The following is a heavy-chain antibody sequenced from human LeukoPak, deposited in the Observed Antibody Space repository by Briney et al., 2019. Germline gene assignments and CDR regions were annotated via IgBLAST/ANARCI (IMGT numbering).Heavy chain of an antibody. CDR3: ARATVRFGELSNFDY. Sequence: PGGSLRLSCAASGFTFSDYYMSWIRQAPGKGLEWVSYISSSSSYTNYADSVKGRLTISRDNAKNSLYLQMNSLRAEDTAVYYCARATVRFGELSNFDYWGQGTLVTVSS. J-gene: IGHJ4*02. CDR1: GFTFSDYY. CDR2: ISSSSSYT. V-gene: IGHV3-11*06. D-gene: IGHD3-10*01.